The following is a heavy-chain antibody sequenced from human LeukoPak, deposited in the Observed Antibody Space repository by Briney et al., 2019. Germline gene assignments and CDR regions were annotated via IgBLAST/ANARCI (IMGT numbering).Heavy chain of an antibody. D-gene: IGHD1-26*01. CDR1: GGSISDYY. CDR2: IYYSGST. V-gene: IGHV4-59*01. Sequence: SETLSLTCTVSGGSISDYYWSWFRQPPGKGLEWIGYIYYSGSTSYNPSLRSRVTISIDTSANRFSLELNSVTTADTAVYYCARVGGTNHYYYGMDVWGQGTTVTVSS. J-gene: IGHJ6*02. CDR3: ARVGGTNHYYYGMDV.